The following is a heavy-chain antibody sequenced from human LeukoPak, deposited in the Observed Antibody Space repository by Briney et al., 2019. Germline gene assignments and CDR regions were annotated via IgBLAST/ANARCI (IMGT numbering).Heavy chain of an antibody. CDR3: ARDGGYYGSGSYYTGRYYYYMDV. V-gene: IGHV4-59*01. CDR2: IYYRGST. J-gene: IGHJ6*03. D-gene: IGHD3-10*01. CDR1: IGSIRRYY. Sequence: SETVSLTRTFCIGSIRRYYWRWIRQPPGKGLAWTGYIYYRGSTNCIPSLKSRVTISVATSKNQFSLELSSVTAADPAVYYCARDGGYYGSGSYYTGRYYYYMDVWGKGTTVTVSS.